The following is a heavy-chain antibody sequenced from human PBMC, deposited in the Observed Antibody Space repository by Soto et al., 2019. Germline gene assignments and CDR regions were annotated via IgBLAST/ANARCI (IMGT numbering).Heavy chain of an antibody. CDR3: ARIVFLSETDY. CDR2: IYYSGST. Sequence: PSETLSLTCTVSGGSISSSSYYWGWIRQPPGKGLEWIGSIYYSGSTYYNPSLKSRVTISVDTSKNQFSLKLSSVTAADTAVYYCARIVFLSETDYWGQGTLVTVSS. D-gene: IGHD3-22*01. J-gene: IGHJ4*02. CDR1: GGSISSSSYY. V-gene: IGHV4-39*01.